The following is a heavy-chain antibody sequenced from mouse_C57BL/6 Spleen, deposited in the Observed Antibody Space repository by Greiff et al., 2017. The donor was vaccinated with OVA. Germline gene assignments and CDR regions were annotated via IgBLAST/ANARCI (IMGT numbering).Heavy chain of an antibody. J-gene: IGHJ2*01. V-gene: IGHV1-82*01. CDR2: IYPGDGDT. D-gene: IGHD1-1*01. CDR3: ARPPPGGSFDY. Sequence: QVQLKESGPELVKPGASVKISCKASGYAFSSSWMNWVKQRPGKGLEWIGRIYPGDGDTNYNGKFKGKATLTADKSSSTAYMQLSSLTSEDSAVYFCARPPPGGSFDYWGQGTTLTVSS. CDR1: GYAFSSSW.